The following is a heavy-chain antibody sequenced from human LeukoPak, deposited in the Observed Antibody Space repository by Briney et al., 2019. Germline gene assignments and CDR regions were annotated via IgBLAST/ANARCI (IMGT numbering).Heavy chain of an antibody. CDR2: IYPGDSDT. CDR3: AISLVATTPNIDY. D-gene: IGHD5-12*01. V-gene: IGHV5-51*01. Sequence: GESTKISCKGSGYRFTSYWIGWLGQMPGKGLEWMGIIYPGDSDTRYSPSFQGQVTISADKSIITAYLQWSSLKASDTAMYYCAISLVATTPNIDYWGQGTLVTVSS. J-gene: IGHJ4*02. CDR1: GYRFTSYW.